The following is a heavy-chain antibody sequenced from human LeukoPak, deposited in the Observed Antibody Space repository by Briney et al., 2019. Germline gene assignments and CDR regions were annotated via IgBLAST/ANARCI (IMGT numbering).Heavy chain of an antibody. V-gene: IGHV1-24*01. Sequence: GASVKVSCKVSGYILTELSMHWVRQAPGKGLEWMGHFDPEDGETIYAQKFQGRVTMTEDTSTDTAYMELSSLRSEDTAVYYCATSGLWFGVKRVMVYWGQGTLVTVSS. CDR3: ATSGLWFGVKRVMVY. CDR1: GYILTELS. D-gene: IGHD3-10*01. J-gene: IGHJ4*02. CDR2: FDPEDGET.